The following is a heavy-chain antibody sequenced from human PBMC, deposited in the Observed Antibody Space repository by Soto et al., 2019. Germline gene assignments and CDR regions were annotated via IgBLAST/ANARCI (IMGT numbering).Heavy chain of an antibody. CDR3: AKEALERDYFDY. J-gene: IGHJ4*02. CDR2: IGGSGGST. Sequence: EVQLLESGGGLVQPGGSLRLSFAASGFTFSSYAMSWVRPAPGKGLEWVSAIGGSGGSTYYADSVKGRFSIARENTENTLCMEMMSLRAEKTDVYYCAKEALERDYFDYWGQGTLVTVSS. V-gene: IGHV3-23*01. CDR1: GFTFSSYA. D-gene: IGHD1-1*01.